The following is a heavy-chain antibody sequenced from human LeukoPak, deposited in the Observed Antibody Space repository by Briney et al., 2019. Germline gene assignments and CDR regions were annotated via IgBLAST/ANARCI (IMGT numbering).Heavy chain of an antibody. Sequence: GGSLRLSCAASGFVFSSYEMIWVRQAPGKGLEWVSYISNSGSIMYYADSVKGRFTISRDNAKNSVYLQMNSLRAEDTAVYYCVRDWVDMSWGQGTLVTVSS. CDR1: GFVFSSYE. CDR2: ISNSGSIM. V-gene: IGHV3-48*03. J-gene: IGHJ4*02. D-gene: IGHD2-15*01. CDR3: VRDWVDMS.